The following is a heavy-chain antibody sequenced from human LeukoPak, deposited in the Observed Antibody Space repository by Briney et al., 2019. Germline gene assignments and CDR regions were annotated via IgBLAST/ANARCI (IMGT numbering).Heavy chain of an antibody. J-gene: IGHJ4*02. V-gene: IGHV3-23*01. Sequence: GGSLRLSRAASGFTFSSYAMSWVRQAPGKGLGWVSAISGSGGSTYYADSVKGRFTISRDNAKNSLYLQMDSLRAKDTAVYYCARDLLNDEGSSYFFDQWGQGTLVTVSS. CDR1: GFTFSSYA. D-gene: IGHD2-2*01. CDR3: ARDLLNDEGSSYFFDQ. CDR2: ISGSGGST.